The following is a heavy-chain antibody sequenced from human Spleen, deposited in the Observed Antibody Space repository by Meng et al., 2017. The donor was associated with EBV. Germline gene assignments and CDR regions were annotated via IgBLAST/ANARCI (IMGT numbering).Heavy chain of an antibody. Sequence: QGAGPRLGERPGTPSLTWAVPGGAFDSSDWWTWVRQAPGKGLEGIGEIHQSGTTNYNPSLESRVTISIDKSDNQFSLKLTSVTAADTAVYYCARGLGGHYPTMEYWGQGTLVTVSS. J-gene: IGHJ4*02. CDR1: GGAFDSSDW. CDR2: IHQSGTT. CDR3: ARGLGGHYPTMEY. V-gene: IGHV4-4*03. D-gene: IGHD3-22*01.